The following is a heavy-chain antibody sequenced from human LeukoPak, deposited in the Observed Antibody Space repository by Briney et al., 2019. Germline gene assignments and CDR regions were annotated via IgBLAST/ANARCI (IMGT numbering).Heavy chain of an antibody. V-gene: IGHV3-30*18. CDR1: GFPFNNYG. J-gene: IGHJ4*02. D-gene: IGHD3-22*01. Sequence: GGSLRLSCTAPGFPFNNYGMHWVRQAPGKGLEWVAVISYDGHNQYYADSVKGRFTISREKSKNTLYLQMNSLRPEDTAVYYCAKALLVESSGYFDYWGQGTQVTVSS. CDR3: AKALLVESSGYFDY. CDR2: ISYDGHNQ.